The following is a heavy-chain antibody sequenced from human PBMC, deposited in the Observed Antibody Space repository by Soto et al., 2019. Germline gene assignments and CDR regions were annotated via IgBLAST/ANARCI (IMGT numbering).Heavy chain of an antibody. CDR1: GGTFSSYA. J-gene: IGHJ6*02. D-gene: IGHD6-13*01. V-gene: IGHV1-69*13. Sequence: SVKVSCKASGGTFSSYAISWVRQAPGQGLEWMGGIIPIFGTANYAQKFQGRVTITADESTSTAYMELSSLRSEDTAVYYCARDHSSSWYRLYGMDVWGQGTTVTVSS. CDR2: IIPIFGTA. CDR3: ARDHSSSWYRLYGMDV.